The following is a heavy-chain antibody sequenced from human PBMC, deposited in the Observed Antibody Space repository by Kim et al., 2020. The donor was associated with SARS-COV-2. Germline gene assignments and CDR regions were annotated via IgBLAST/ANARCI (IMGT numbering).Heavy chain of an antibody. CDR2: IRGTGRST. D-gene: IGHD3-16*01. J-gene: IGHJ6*02. CDR1: GFTFNSYG. CDR3: AKLGGETAYYGMDV. Sequence: GGSLRLSCAASGFTFNSYGMTWVRQAPGKGLEWVSAIRGTGRSTFYADSVKGRFTISRDNSKNTVYLQMKSLRAEDTAVYYCAKLGGETAYYGMDVWGQGTTVTVSS. V-gene: IGHV3-23*01.